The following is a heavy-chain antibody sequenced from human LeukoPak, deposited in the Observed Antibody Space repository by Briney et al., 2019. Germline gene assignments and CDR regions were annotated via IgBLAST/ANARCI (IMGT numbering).Heavy chain of an antibody. CDR3: ARQTDIVVVPAAHPYNWFDP. Sequence: SETLSLTCAVSGYSISSGYYWGWIRQPPGQGLEWIESIYHSGSTYYNPSLKSRVTISVDTSKNQFSLKLSSVTAADTAVYYCARQTDIVVVPAAHPYNWFDPWGQGTLVTVSS. D-gene: IGHD2-2*01. J-gene: IGHJ5*02. CDR1: GYSISSGYY. CDR2: IYHSGST. V-gene: IGHV4-38-2*01.